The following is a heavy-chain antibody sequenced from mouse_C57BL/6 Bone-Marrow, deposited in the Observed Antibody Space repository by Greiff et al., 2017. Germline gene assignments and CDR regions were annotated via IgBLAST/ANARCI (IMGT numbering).Heavy chain of an antibody. CDR3: ATVVAREYFDV. CDR1: GYTFTSYW. CDR2: IDPSDSYT. Sequence: QVQLQQPGAELVKPGASVKLSCKASGYTFTSYWMQWVKQRPGQGLEWIGEIDPSDSYTNYNQKFKGKATLTVDTSSSTAYMQLSSLTSEDSAVYYCATVVAREYFDVWGTGTTVTVSS. V-gene: IGHV1-50*01. D-gene: IGHD1-1*01. J-gene: IGHJ1*03.